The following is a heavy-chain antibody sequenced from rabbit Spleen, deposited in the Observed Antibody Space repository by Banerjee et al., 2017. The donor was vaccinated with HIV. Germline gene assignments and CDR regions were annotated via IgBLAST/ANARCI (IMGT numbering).Heavy chain of an antibody. Sequence: EQLEESGGGLVKPEGSLTLTCKASGVSLNDKDVMCWVRQAPGKGLEWIACINIVTGKAVYASWAKRIFTISSSSSTAVILQMTSLTAADTATYFCARDLVAVIGWNFKLWGPGTLVTVS. CDR3: ARDLVAVIGWNFKL. CDR2: INIVTGKA. J-gene: IGHJ4*01. V-gene: IGHV1S45*01. CDR1: GVSLNDKDV. D-gene: IGHD1-1*01.